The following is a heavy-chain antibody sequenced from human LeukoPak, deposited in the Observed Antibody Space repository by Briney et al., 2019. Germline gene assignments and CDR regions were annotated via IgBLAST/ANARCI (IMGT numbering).Heavy chain of an antibody. CDR1: GFTFSSYA. V-gene: IGHV3-30*04. D-gene: IGHD6-13*01. Sequence: GGSLRLSCAASGFTFSSYAMHWVRQAPGKGLEWVAVISYDGSNKYYADSVKGRFTISRDNSKNTLYLQMNSLRAKDTAVYYCARDRVRAAAGTHNYYGMDVWGQGTTVTVSS. CDR3: ARDRVRAAAGTHNYYGMDV. CDR2: ISYDGSNK. J-gene: IGHJ6*02.